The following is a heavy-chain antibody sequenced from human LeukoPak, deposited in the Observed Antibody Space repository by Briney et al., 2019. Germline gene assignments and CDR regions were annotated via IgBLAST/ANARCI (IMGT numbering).Heavy chain of an antibody. D-gene: IGHD3-9*01. CDR3: ARASGLYYDILTGYAPHYFDY. V-gene: IGHV3-64*01. CDR2: ISSNGGSA. J-gene: IGHJ4*02. Sequence: GGPLRLPRAASGFTFSSYAMHWVRQAPGKGLEYVSAISSNGGSAYYANSVKGRFTISRDNSKNTLYLQMGSLRAEDMAVYYCARASGLYYDILTGYAPHYFDYWGQGTLVTVSS. CDR1: GFTFSSYA.